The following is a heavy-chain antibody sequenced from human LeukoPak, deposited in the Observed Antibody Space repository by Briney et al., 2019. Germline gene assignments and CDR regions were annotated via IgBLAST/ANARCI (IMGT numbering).Heavy chain of an antibody. V-gene: IGHV1-2*06. J-gene: IGHJ4*02. CDR2: ISPNTGGT. D-gene: IGHD5-18*01. Sequence: GASVKVSCKASEYTFTDYYIHWIRQAPGQGLEWMGRISPNTGGTDHAQEFRDKITMTRDTSISTGYIELSRLISDDTAVYYCARGGRSGYRYFDYWGQGTLVTVSS. CDR3: ARGGRSGYRYFDY. CDR1: EYTFTDYY.